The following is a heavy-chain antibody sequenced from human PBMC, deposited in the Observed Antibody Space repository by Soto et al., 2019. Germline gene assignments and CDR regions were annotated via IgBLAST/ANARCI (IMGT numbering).Heavy chain of an antibody. J-gene: IGHJ4*02. CDR2: INPSGGST. CDR1: GYTFTSYY. D-gene: IGHD3-3*01. Sequence: GASVKVSCKASGYTFTSYYMHWVRQAPGQGLEWMGIINPSGGSTTYAQKFQGRVIMTRDTSTSTIYMELSSLRFEDTAVYYCARDGDFWRWDYWGQRTQVTVSS. V-gene: IGHV1-46*01. CDR3: ARDGDFWRWDY.